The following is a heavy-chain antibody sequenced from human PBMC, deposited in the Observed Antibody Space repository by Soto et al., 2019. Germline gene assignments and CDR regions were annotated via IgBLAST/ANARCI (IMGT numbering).Heavy chain of an antibody. CDR2: IYYSGST. J-gene: IGHJ6*02. CDR3: AIYGDSGSYYYYGMDV. V-gene: IGHV4-39*01. CDR1: GGSISSSSYY. D-gene: IGHD6-6*01. Sequence: PSETLSLTCTVSGGSISSSSYYWGWVRQPPGKGLQWIGSIYYSGSTYYNPSLKSRVTISVDTSKNQFSLTLRSVTAADTAMYYCAIYGDSGSYYYYGMDVWGQGTTVTVSS.